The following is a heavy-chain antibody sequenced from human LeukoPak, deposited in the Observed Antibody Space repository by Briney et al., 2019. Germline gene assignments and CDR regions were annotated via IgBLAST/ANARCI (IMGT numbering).Heavy chain of an antibody. V-gene: IGHV4-4*02. Sequence: SETLSLTCTVSGGSISSYNWWSWVRLPPGEGLEWIGEIYHSGNTNYNPSLKSRVTISGDKSKNQFSLRLSSVTAADTAVYYCARARNEILAGYYSFDYWGQGTLVTVSP. CDR3: ARARNEILAGYYSFDY. CDR2: IYHSGNT. D-gene: IGHD3-9*01. CDR1: GGSISSYNW. J-gene: IGHJ4*02.